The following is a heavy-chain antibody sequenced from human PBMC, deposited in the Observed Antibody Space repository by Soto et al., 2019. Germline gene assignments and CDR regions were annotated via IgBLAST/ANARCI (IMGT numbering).Heavy chain of an antibody. Sequence: GGSLRLSCAASGFTFSSYAMAWVRQTPEKGLEWVSTFSGSGGTTYYADSVRGRFTISRDDSKNTLYLQMNSLRVEDTALYYCAKARTSSWSLDYWGQGTLVTVSS. D-gene: IGHD6-13*01. CDR1: GFTFSSYA. CDR3: AKARTSSWSLDY. J-gene: IGHJ4*02. CDR2: FSGSGGTT. V-gene: IGHV3-23*01.